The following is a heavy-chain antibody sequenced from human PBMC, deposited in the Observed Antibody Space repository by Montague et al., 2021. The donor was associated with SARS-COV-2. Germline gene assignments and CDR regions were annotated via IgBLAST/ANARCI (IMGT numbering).Heavy chain of an antibody. D-gene: IGHD3-3*01. Sequence: SETLSLTCAVYSGSFSDYYWTWIRQSPGKGLEWIGEINHTGSATYNPSLKGRATLSRDTSKNQFSLKLQFVTPADTAVYYCFRGQVTISVVLIFIPAAGHLDVWGQGTSVTVSS. V-gene: IGHV4-34*01. CDR1: SGSFSDYY. J-gene: IGHJ3*01. CDR3: FRGQVTISVVLIFIPAAGHLDV. CDR2: INHTGSA.